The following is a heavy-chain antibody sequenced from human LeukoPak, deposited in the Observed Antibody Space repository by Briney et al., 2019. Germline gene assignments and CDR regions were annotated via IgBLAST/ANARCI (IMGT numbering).Heavy chain of an antibody. CDR2: ISPSGDRT. CDR1: GFTFSSYA. J-gene: IGHJ4*02. V-gene: IGHV3-23*01. D-gene: IGHD3-22*01. CDR3: AIMHGYYDGSGFWVQ. Sequence: GGSLRLSCAASGFTFSSYAMSWVRQAPGKGLEWVSFISPSGDRTSNADSVEGRFTISRDNTRNTLYLQMNSLRDEDTGVSYCAIMHGYYDGSGFWVQWGQGTLVNVSS.